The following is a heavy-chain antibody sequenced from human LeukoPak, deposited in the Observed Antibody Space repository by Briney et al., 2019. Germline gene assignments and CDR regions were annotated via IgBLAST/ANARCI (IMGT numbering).Heavy chain of an antibody. CDR2: IYYTGST. Sequence: SSETPSLTCTVSGGSVSNGNYYWSWLRQPPGKALEWIGYIYYTGSTSYNPSLEGRVTISVDTSKNQFSLKLSSVTAADTAVYYCARDRDIGTYYYYYGMDVWGQGTTVTVSS. CDR3: ARDRDIGTYYYYYGMDV. V-gene: IGHV4-61*01. CDR1: GGSVSNGNYY. J-gene: IGHJ6*02. D-gene: IGHD1-26*01.